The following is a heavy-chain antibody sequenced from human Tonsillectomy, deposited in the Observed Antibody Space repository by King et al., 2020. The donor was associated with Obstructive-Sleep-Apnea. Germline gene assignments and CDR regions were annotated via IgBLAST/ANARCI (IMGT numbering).Heavy chain of an antibody. J-gene: IGHJ3*02. D-gene: IGHD6-13*01. CDR2: INHSGST. CDR3: ARGDVGYSTNWYIHAFDI. V-gene: IGHV4-34*01. Sequence: VQLQQWGAGLLKPSETLSLTCAVYGGSFSGYYWSWIRQPPGKGLEWFGEINHSGSTNYNPSLKSRVTISVDTSKNQFSLKLSSVTAADTAVYYCARGDVGYSTNWYIHAFDIWGQGTMVTASS. CDR1: GGSFSGYY.